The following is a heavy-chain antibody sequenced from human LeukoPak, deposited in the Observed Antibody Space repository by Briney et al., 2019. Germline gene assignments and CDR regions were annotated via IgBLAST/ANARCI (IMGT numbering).Heavy chain of an antibody. D-gene: IGHD5-12*01. Sequence: PGGSLRLSCAASGFTFSIYAMSWVRQAPGKGLEWVSGITNTGGVTLYADSVKGRLTVSRDNSKNTLYLHMNSLRADDTAVYYCARNENSGWGYFDYWGQGTLVTVSS. CDR1: GFTFSIYA. CDR3: ARNENSGWGYFDY. V-gene: IGHV3-23*05. J-gene: IGHJ4*02. CDR2: ITNTGGVT.